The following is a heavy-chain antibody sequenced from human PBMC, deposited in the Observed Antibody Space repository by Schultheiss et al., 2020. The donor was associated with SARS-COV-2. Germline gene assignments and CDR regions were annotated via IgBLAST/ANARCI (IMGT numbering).Heavy chain of an antibody. D-gene: IGHD2-15*01. J-gene: IGHJ4*02. CDR2: IRSKAYGGTT. CDR3: TRDPRVVVVAATLYYFDY. V-gene: IGHV3-49*04. Sequence: GGSLRLSCTASGFTFGDYAMSWVRQAPGKGLEWVGFIRSKAYGGTTEYAASVKGRFTISRDDSKSIAYLQMNSLKTEDTAVYYCTRDPRVVVVAATLYYFDYWGQGTLVTVSS. CDR1: GFTFGDYA.